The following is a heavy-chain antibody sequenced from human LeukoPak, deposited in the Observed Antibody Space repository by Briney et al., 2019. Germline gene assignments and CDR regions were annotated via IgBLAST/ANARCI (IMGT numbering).Heavy chain of an antibody. CDR3: TTAAGSGSYYYYYYYMDV. CDR2: IKSKTDGGTT. CDR1: GFTFSNAW. Sequence: GGSLRLSCAASGFTFSNAWMSWVRQAPGKGLEWVGRIKSKTDGGTTDYAAPVKGRFTISRDDSKNTLYLQMNSLKTEDTAVYYCTTAAGSGSYYYYYYYMDVWGKGTTVTISS. J-gene: IGHJ6*03. V-gene: IGHV3-15*01. D-gene: IGHD3-10*01.